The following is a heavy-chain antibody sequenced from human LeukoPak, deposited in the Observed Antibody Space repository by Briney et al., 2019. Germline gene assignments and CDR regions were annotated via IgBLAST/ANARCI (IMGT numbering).Heavy chain of an antibody. J-gene: IGHJ4*02. CDR2: IYASGRT. Sequence: SETLSLTCTVSGGSISSGTYYWSWIRQPAGKGLEWIGRIYASGRTNYNPSLESRVTISVDTSKNQFSLKLSSVTAADTAVYYCAYYDSSGYYLDYWGQGTLVTVSS. D-gene: IGHD3-22*01. V-gene: IGHV4-61*02. CDR3: AYYDSSGYYLDY. CDR1: GGSISSGTYY.